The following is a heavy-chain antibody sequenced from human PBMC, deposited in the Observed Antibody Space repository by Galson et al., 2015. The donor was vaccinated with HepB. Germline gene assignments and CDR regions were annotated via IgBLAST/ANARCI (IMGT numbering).Heavy chain of an antibody. CDR1: GFTFSSYS. J-gene: IGHJ4*02. CDR2: ISSSSSTI. V-gene: IGHV3-48*01. Sequence: SLRLSCAASGFTFSSYSMNWVRQAPGKGLEWVSYISSSSSTIYYADSVKGRFTISRDNAKNSLHLQMNSLRAEDTAVYYCARDQYSSGEGYWGQGTLVTVSS. CDR3: ARDQYSSGEGY. D-gene: IGHD6-19*01.